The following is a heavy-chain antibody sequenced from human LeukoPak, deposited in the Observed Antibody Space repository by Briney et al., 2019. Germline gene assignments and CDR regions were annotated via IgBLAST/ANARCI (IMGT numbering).Heavy chain of an antibody. Sequence: GGSLRLSCAASGFTFSSYAMHWVRQAPGKGLEWVAVISYDGSNKYYADSVKGRFTISRDNSKNTLYLQMNSLRAEDTAVYYCARAISAVAGAFDYWGQGTLVTVSS. CDR3: ARAISAVAGAFDY. J-gene: IGHJ4*02. CDR2: ISYDGSNK. D-gene: IGHD6-19*01. CDR1: GFTFSSYA. V-gene: IGHV3-30-3*01.